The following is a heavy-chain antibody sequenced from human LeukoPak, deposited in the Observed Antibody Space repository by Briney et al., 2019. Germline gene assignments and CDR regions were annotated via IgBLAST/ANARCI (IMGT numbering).Heavy chain of an antibody. CDR3: ASHVTVLGTRGFDF. CDR1: GDSITSHSW. CDR2: VHHGGAS. J-gene: IGHJ4*02. Sequence: SETLSLTCAVSGDSITSHSWWSWVRQPPGKGLEWIGEVHHGGASNYDPSLESRVTISVDKSKNRFSLNLRSVTAADTATYYCASHVTVLGTRGFDFWGRGTLVTVSS. V-gene: IGHV4-4*02. D-gene: IGHD6-19*01.